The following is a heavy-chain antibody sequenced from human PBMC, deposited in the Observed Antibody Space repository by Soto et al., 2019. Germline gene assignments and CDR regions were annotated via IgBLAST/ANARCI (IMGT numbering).Heavy chain of an antibody. CDR2: ISGSGGST. J-gene: IGHJ4*02. CDR3: AKDFTFGGVIVIPPHFDY. D-gene: IGHD3-16*02. Sequence: GGSRRLSCSASGFTFSRYAMSWVRQAPGKGLEWVSAISGSGGSTYYADSVKGRFTISRDNSKNTLYLQMNSLRAEDTAVYYCAKDFTFGGVIVIPPHFDYWGQGTLVTVSS. CDR1: GFTFSRYA. V-gene: IGHV3-23*01.